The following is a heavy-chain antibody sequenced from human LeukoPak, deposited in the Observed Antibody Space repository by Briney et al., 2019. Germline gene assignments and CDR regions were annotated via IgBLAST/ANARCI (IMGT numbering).Heavy chain of an antibody. CDR3: ARVRIVGAPDY. D-gene: IGHD1-26*01. Sequence: ASVKVSCKASGGTFSSYGISWVRQAPGQGLERMGWISAYNGNTNYAQKLQGRVTMTTDTSTSTAYMELRSLRSDDTAVYYCARVRIVGAPDYWGQGTLVTVSS. CDR2: ISAYNGNT. CDR1: GGTFSSYG. V-gene: IGHV1-18*01. J-gene: IGHJ4*02.